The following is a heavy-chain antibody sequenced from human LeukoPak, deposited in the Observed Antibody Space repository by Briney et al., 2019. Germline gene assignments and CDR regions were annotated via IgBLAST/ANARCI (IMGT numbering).Heavy chain of an antibody. V-gene: IGHV1-8*01. Sequence: ASVKVSCKASGYTFTSYDINWVRQATGQGLEWMGWMNPNSGNTGYAQKFQGRVTMTRNTSISTAYMELSSLRSEDMAVYYCARAEWEGRYDFWSGYRNWFDPWGQGTLVTVSS. CDR1: GYTFTSYD. D-gene: IGHD3-3*01. CDR2: MNPNSGNT. J-gene: IGHJ5*02. CDR3: ARAEWEGRYDFWSGYRNWFDP.